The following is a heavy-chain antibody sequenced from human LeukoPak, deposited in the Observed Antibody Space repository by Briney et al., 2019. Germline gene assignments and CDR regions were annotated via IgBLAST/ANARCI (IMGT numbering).Heavy chain of an antibody. Sequence: GGSLRLSCVAFGITFSSYSMSWVRQAPGKGLEWVSSISSTGSYIYYADSVKGRITISRDNAKNSLYLQMNSLRAEDTAMYYCARDFRTQLDGYSPPYHFDYWGQGVLVTVSS. CDR1: GITFSSYS. CDR2: ISSTGSYI. V-gene: IGHV3-21*01. J-gene: IGHJ4*02. D-gene: IGHD5-24*01. CDR3: ARDFRTQLDGYSPPYHFDY.